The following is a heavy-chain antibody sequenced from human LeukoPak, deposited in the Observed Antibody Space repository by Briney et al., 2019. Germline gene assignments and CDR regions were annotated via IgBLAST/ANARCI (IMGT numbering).Heavy chain of an antibody. CDR3: AGSYSSTWYSTFDI. CDR2: INYSGNT. J-gene: IGHJ3*02. Sequence: SETLSLTCTVSGGSLNSNSYCWGWIRQPPGKGLEWIVSINYSGNTYYNPSLKSRVTISVDTSKNQFSLNLSSVTAAETSIYYCAGSYSSTWYSTFDIWGQGTMVTVSS. D-gene: IGHD6-13*01. V-gene: IGHV4-39*01. CDR1: GGSLNSNSYC.